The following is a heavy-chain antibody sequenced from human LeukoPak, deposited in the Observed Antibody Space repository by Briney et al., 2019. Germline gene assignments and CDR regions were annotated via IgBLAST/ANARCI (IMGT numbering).Heavy chain of an antibody. CDR2: IYPGDSDT. CDR3: ARLNYDFWSGLKY. J-gene: IGHJ4*02. V-gene: IGHV5-51*01. CDR1: AYSFSNYW. Sequence: GESLKISCKGSAYSFSNYWIGWVRQMPGKGLDWMGIIYPGDSDTRYSPSFQGQVTISVDKSINTAYLQWSSLKASDTAMYCCARLNYDFWSGLKYWGQGTLVTVSS. D-gene: IGHD3-3*01.